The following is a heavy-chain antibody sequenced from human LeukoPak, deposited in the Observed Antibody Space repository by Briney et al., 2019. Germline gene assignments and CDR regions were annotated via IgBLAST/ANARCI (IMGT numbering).Heavy chain of an antibody. CDR2: VSSTSSFI. CDR3: ARGEAAAGNDY. D-gene: IGHD6-13*01. CDR1: GFTFSSYS. V-gene: IGHV3-21*01. J-gene: IGHJ4*02. Sequence: GGSLRLSCAASGFTFSSYSINWVRQAPGKGLEWVSCVSSTSSFIYYADSVKGRLTISRDNAKNSLYLQMNSLRAEDTAVYYCARGEAAAGNDYWGQGTLVTVSS.